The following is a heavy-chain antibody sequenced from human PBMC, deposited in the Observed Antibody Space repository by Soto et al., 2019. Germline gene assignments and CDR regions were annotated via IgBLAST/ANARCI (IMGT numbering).Heavy chain of an antibody. V-gene: IGHV3-48*02. D-gene: IGHD3-3*01. J-gene: IGHJ6*02. CDR1: GFTFSSYS. Sequence: EVQLVESGGGVVQPGGSLRLSCAASGFTFSSYSMNWVRQAPGKGLEWVSYISSSSITIYYADSVKGRFTISRDNAKNSQYLQMNSLRDEDTAVYYCARGRVVTEGYYGMDVWGQGTTVPVSS. CDR3: ARGRVVTEGYYGMDV. CDR2: ISSSSITI.